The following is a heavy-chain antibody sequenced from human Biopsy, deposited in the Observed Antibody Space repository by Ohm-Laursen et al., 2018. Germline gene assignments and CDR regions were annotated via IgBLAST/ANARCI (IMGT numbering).Heavy chain of an antibody. CDR3: ARRPYGGTRYWYFDL. CDR2: FYYSGTT. V-gene: IGHV4-31*01. CDR1: GGSVSSGGFY. Sequence: TLSLTCTVSGGSVSSGGFYWSWIRQPPGKGLEWIGYFYYSGTTYYNPSLKSLVTISVDTSKNQFSLKLNSVTAADTAVYYCARRPYGGTRYWYFDLWGRGTLVTVSS. J-gene: IGHJ2*01. D-gene: IGHD4-23*01.